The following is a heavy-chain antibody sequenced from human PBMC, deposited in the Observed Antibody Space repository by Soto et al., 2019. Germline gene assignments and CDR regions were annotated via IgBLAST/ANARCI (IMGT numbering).Heavy chain of an antibody. Sequence: QVQVVQSGAEVKKPGASVKVSCKASGFTFTNHGISWVRQAPGQGLEWMAWISAENGNTNHAQKFQGRVTMSIDTSTRTAYMELTSRRYDDTAVYYCARHRSCWREGDYWGQGTLVTVSS. D-gene: IGHD6-19*01. V-gene: IGHV1-18*04. J-gene: IGHJ4*02. CDR2: ISAENGNT. CDR3: ARHRSCWREGDY. CDR1: GFTFTNHG.